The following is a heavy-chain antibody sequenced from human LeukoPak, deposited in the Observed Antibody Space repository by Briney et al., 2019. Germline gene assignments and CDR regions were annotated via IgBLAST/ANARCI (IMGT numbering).Heavy chain of an antibody. Sequence: GGSLRLSCAASGFTFSSYTFSTHAMSWVRQAPGKGLEWVSAVSGSGVSTYYADSVKGRFTISRDNSKNTLYLQMNGLRAEDTAVYYCAKGFEDSGIYYYYYMDVWVKGTTVTVSS. J-gene: IGHJ6*03. D-gene: IGHD2-15*01. CDR3: AKGFEDSGIYYYYYMDV. CDR2: VSGSGVST. CDR1: GFTFSSYTFSTHA. V-gene: IGHV3-23*01.